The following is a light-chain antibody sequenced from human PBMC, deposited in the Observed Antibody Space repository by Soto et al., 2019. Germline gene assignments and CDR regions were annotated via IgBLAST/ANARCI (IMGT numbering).Light chain of an antibody. V-gene: IGLV2-11*01. CDR1: SSDVGGYNF. CDR3: CSYAGSLRGL. J-gene: IGLJ3*02. Sequence: QSALTQPRSVAGSPGQSVTISCTGTSSDVGGYNFVSWYQHHPGKAPKLLIYDVSKRPSGLPDRFSGSKSGNTASLTISGHQAEDEADYYCCSYAGSLRGLFGGGTKLTVL. CDR2: DVS.